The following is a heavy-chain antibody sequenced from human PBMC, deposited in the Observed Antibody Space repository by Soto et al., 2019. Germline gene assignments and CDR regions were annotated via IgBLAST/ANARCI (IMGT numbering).Heavy chain of an antibody. J-gene: IGHJ4*02. V-gene: IGHV1-18*04. CDR3: ARDPPRRYNSGQGLDY. CDR2: ISTYYDNT. CDR1: GYTFTSYG. Sequence: ASVKVSCKASGYTFTSYGISWVRQAPGQGLEWMGWISTYYDNTNYAQNLRGRVTMTTDTSTSTAYMELRSLRSDDTAVYYCARDPPRRYNSGQGLDYWGQVTLVTSPQ. D-gene: IGHD5-18*01.